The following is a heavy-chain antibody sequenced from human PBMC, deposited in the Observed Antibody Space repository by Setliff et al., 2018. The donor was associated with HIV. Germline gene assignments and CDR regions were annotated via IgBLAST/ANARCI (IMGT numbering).Heavy chain of an antibody. CDR2: IWPSGTS. CDR1: GDSISRRIYY. CDR3: ARGGPAVAYAVDV. Sequence: SETLSLTCTVSGDSISRRIYYWGWIRQPPGKGLEWIANIYPSGSIWPSGTSNYNPSLKGRVTISLDMSQNQFSLKVNSVTAADTAIYYCARGGPAVAYAVDVWGQGTTVTVSS. D-gene: IGHD5-12*01. J-gene: IGHJ6*02. V-gene: IGHV4-39*02.